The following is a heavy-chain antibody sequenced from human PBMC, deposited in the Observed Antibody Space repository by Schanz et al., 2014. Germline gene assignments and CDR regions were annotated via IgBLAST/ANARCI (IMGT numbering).Heavy chain of an antibody. Sequence: VQLEQSGAEVKKPGSSVKVSCKASGGTFSSDTFSWVRQAPGQGLEWMGRIISILGIPNYAQKFQGRVTITADKSTFTAYMDVSSLRSEDTAVYYCASSGAGYSSSWDFDYWGQGTLVTVSS. V-gene: IGHV1-69*02. CDR2: IISILGIP. J-gene: IGHJ4*02. D-gene: IGHD6-13*01. CDR1: GGTFSSDT. CDR3: ASSGAGYSSSWDFDY.